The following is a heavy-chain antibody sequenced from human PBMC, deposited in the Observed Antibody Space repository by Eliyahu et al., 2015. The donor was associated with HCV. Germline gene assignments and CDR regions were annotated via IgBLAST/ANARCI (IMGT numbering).Heavy chain of an antibody. Sequence: QVQLQESGPGLVKPSETLSLPCPVSGYXLXSXSXXGWIRQPPXKGLEWIGNIYHSGSTYYNPSLKSRVAISVDTSKNQFSLKLSSVTAADTAVYYCARVKQQWPYYGMDVWGQGTTVTVSS. J-gene: IGHJ6*02. CDR3: ARVKQQWPYYGMDV. CDR1: GYXLXSXSX. D-gene: IGHD1/OR15-1a*01. V-gene: IGHV4-38-2*02. CDR2: IYHSGST.